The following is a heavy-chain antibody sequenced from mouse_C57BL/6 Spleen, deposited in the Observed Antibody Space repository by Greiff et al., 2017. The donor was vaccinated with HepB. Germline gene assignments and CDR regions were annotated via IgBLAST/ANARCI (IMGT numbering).Heavy chain of an antibody. V-gene: IGHV5-6*01. CDR2: ISSGGSYT. Sequence: EVKLVESGGDLVKPGGSLKLSCAASGFTFSSYGMSWVRQTPDKRLEWVATISSGGSYTYYPDSVKGRFTISRDNAKNTLYLQMSSLKSEDTAMYYCARHEGGYAMDYWGSRNLSHRLL. CDR3: ARHEGGYAMDY. J-gene: IGHJ4*01. CDR1: GFTFSSYG.